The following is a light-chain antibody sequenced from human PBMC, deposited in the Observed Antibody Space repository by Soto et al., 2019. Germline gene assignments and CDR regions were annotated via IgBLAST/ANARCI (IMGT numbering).Light chain of an antibody. CDR2: DAS. CDR3: QQYETFSGT. V-gene: IGKV1-5*01. Sequence: DIQRTQSPSSLSASVGDRVTITCRASQSISRYLNWYQQKPGEAPKLLIYDASALPRGVPSRFSGSGSGTKFTLTIASLQPDDFATYYCQQYETFSGTFGPGTKVDI. J-gene: IGKJ1*01. CDR1: QSISRY.